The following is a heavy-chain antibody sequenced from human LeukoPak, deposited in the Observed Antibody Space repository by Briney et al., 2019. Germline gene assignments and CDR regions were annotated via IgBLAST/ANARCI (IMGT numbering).Heavy chain of an antibody. J-gene: IGHJ5*02. CDR3: ATMTTFDP. D-gene: IGHD4-11*01. Sequence: ASVKISCKAFGYTFTDYYIHWVKEAPGKGLEWMGRVDPEDGGTTYAEKFQGRVTITADTSTDTAYMELNNLRSEDTAVYYCATMTTFDPWGQGTLVTVSP. V-gene: IGHV1-69-2*01. CDR1: GYTFTDYY. CDR2: VDPEDGGT.